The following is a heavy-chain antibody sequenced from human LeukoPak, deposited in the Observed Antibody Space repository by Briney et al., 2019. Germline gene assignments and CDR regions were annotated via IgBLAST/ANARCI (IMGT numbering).Heavy chain of an antibody. D-gene: IGHD2-15*01. CDR1: GYTFTGYY. V-gene: IGHV1-2*02. Sequence: ASVKVSCKASGYTFTGYYMHWVRQAPGQGLEWMGWINPNSGGTNYAQKFQGRVTISVDTSKNQFSLKLSSVTAADTAVYYCARGEATHVVVVAATLSNWFDPWGQGTLVTVSS. CDR3: ARGEATHVVVVAATLSNWFDP. CDR2: INPNSGGT. J-gene: IGHJ5*02.